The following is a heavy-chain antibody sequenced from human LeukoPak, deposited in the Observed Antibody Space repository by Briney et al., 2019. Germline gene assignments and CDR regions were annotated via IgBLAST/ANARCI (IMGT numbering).Heavy chain of an antibody. CDR3: AREGSAMVDFDY. J-gene: IGHJ4*02. D-gene: IGHD5-18*01. CDR2: ISSSSSYI. CDR1: GFTFSSYI. Sequence: PGGSLRLSCAASGFTFSSYIMNGVRQAPGKGLEWVSSISSSSSYIYYADSVKGRFTISRDNAKNSLYLQMNSLRAEDTAVYYCAREGSAMVDFDYWGQGTLVTVSS. V-gene: IGHV3-21*01.